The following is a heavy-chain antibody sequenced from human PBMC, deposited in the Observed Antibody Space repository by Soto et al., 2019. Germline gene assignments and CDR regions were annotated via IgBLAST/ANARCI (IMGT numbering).Heavy chain of an antibody. V-gene: IGHV1-69*13. Sequence: ASVKVSCKASGGTFSSYAISWVRQAPGQGLEWMGGIIPIFGTANYAQKFQGRAKVTADEYTSTAYMELSSLRSEDTAVYYCASGGRAVAGSYWGQGTLVTVSS. D-gene: IGHD6-19*01. J-gene: IGHJ4*02. CDR2: IIPIFGTA. CDR1: GGTFSSYA. CDR3: ASGGRAVAGSY.